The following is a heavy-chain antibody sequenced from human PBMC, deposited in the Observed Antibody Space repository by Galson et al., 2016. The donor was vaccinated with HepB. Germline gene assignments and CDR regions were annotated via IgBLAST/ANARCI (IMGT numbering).Heavy chain of an antibody. D-gene: IGHD3-10*01. CDR1: GFSFESYA. Sequence: SLRLSCACSGFSFESYAIRWVRQRPGKGLEWVAGISWSGGDLDYADSVKGRFIISRDNAKQSLHLQMNVVGSDDTAVYYCAKVGWSGLTCGPREAVSMLGCGGLDVWGNGTTVTVSS. CDR3: AKVGWSGLTCGPREAVSMLGCGGLDV. CDR2: ISWSGGDL. V-gene: IGHV3-9*01. J-gene: IGHJ6*04.